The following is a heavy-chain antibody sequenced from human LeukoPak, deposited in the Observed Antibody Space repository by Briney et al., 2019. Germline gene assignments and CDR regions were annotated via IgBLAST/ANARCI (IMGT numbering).Heavy chain of an antibody. D-gene: IGHD5-12*01. J-gene: IGHJ4*02. CDR1: GFPFISYT. CDR3: ARDVGGYAFDY. Sequence: GGSLRLSCVVSGFPFISYTMHWVCQAPGKGLEWVAVMSYDGSHKFHADSVKGRFTTSRDNSKNTVYLQVNSLRAEDTAIYYCARDVGGYAFDYWGQGTLVTVSS. CDR2: MSYDGSHK. V-gene: IGHV3-30*04.